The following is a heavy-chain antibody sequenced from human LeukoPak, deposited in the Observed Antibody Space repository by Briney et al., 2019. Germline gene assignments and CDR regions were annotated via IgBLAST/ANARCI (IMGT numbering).Heavy chain of an antibody. CDR3: ARESGIMITFGGVIGSYYYYYYGMDV. D-gene: IGHD3-16*02. Sequence: SQTLSLTCAISGDSVSSNSAAWNWIRQSPSRGLEWLGRTYYRSKWYNDYAVSVKSRITINPDTSKNQFSLQLNSVTPEDTAVYYCARESGIMITFGGVIGSYYYYYYGMDVWGQGTTVTVSS. CDR1: GDSVSSNSAA. J-gene: IGHJ6*02. CDR2: TYYRSKWYN. V-gene: IGHV6-1*01.